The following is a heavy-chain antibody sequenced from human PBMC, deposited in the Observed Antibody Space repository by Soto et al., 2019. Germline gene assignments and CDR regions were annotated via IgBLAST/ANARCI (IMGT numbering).Heavy chain of an antibody. CDR2: IYYSGST. CDR1: GGSISSGDYY. CDR3: VRGGGDLNNWFDP. J-gene: IGHJ5*02. Sequence: SETLSLTCTVSGGSISSGDYYWSWIRQPPGKGLEWIGYIYYSGSTYYNPSLKSRVTISVDTSKNQFSLKLSSVTAADTAVYYCVRGGGDLNNWFDPWGQGTLVTLSS. D-gene: IGHD2-21*02. V-gene: IGHV4-30-4*01.